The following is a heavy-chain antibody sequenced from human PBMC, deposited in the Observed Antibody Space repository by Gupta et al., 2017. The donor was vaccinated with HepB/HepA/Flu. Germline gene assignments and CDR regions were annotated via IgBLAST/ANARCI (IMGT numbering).Heavy chain of an antibody. D-gene: IGHD1-1*01. CDR3: ARDRTVYYYYGMDV. Sequence: QVPLVQSGAEVKKPGSSVKVSCKASGGTFSSYAISWVRQAPGQGLEWMGRIIPILGIANYAQKFQGRVTITADKSTSTAYMELSSLRSEDTAVYYCARDRTVYYYYGMDVWGQGTTVTVSS. J-gene: IGHJ6*02. V-gene: IGHV1-69*04. CDR1: GGTFSSYA. CDR2: IIPILGIA.